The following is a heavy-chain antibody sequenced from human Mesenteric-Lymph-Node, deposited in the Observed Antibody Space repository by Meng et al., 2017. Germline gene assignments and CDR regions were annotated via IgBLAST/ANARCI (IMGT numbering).Heavy chain of an antibody. CDR3: AREVRFGELPARYYYYGMDV. J-gene: IGHJ6*02. D-gene: IGHD3-10*01. CDR1: GYTFTGYY. Sequence: ASVKVSCKASGYTFTGYYMHWVRQAPGQGLEWMGWINPNSGGTNYAQKFQGRVTMTRDTSISTAYMELSRLRFDDTAVYYCAREVRFGELPARYYYYGMDVWGQGTTVTVSS. V-gene: IGHV1-2*02. CDR2: INPNSGGT.